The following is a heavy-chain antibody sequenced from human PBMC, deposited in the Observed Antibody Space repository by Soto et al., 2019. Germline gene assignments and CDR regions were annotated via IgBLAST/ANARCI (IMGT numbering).Heavy chain of an antibody. CDR1: DGALSSGGYA. D-gene: IGHD1-26*01. V-gene: IGHV4-30-2*05. Sequence: TSETLSLTCAVIDGALSSGGYAWTWIRQPPGKGLEWIGHIYLTGITYYNYYNPSLKSRVTISVDTSKNQFSLKLSSVTAADTAVYYCARTPLLWGQGTLVTVSS. J-gene: IGHJ4*02. CDR3: ARTPLL. CDR2: IYLTGIT.